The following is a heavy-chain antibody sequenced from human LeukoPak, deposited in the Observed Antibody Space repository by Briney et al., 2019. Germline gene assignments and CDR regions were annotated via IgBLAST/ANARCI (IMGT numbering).Heavy chain of an antibody. CDR1: GGSFSGYY. V-gene: IGHV4-34*01. Sequence: SETLSLTCAVYGGSFSGYYWSWIRQPPGKGLEWIGEINHSGSTNYNPSLKSRVTISVDTSKNQFSLKLSSVTAADTAVYYCARGRPVRYFDWLLPRFDYWGQGTLVTVSS. CDR3: ARGRPVRYFDWLLPRFDY. CDR2: INHSGST. J-gene: IGHJ4*02. D-gene: IGHD3-9*01.